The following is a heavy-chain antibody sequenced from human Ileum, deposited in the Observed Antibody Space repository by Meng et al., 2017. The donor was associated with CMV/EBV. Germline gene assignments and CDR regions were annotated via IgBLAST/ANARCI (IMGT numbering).Heavy chain of an antibody. CDR3: ARAGYRGYVTDY. D-gene: IGHD5-12*01. Sequence: CAASGFTFSDYYMTWIRKAPGKGLEWVSYSSGSGNTRYYADAVKGRFTISRDNDKNSLYLQMNSLRAEDTAVYYCARAGYRGYVTDYWGQGTLVTVSS. CDR1: GFTFSDYY. V-gene: IGHV3-11*04. J-gene: IGHJ4*02. CDR2: SSGSGNTR.